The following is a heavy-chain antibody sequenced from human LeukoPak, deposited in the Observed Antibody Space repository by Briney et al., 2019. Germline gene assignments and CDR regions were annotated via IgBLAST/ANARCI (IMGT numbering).Heavy chain of an antibody. CDR3: ARSVYNTLDY. J-gene: IGHJ4*02. V-gene: IGHV4-34*01. CDR1: GGSFSGYY. CDR2: INHSGST. D-gene: IGHD1-14*01. Sequence: SETLSLTCAVYGGSFSGYYWSWIRQPPGKGLEWIGEINHSGSTNYNPSLKSRVTISVDTSKNQFSLKLSSVTAADTAVYYCARSVYNTLDYWGQGTLVTVSP.